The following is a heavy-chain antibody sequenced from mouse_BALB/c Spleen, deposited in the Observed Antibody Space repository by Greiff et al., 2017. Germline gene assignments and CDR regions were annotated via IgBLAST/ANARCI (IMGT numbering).Heavy chain of an antibody. V-gene: IGHV3-6*02. CDR2: ISYDGSN. J-gene: IGHJ1*01. Sequence: EVKLQESGPGLVKPSQSLSLTCSVTGYSITSGYYWNWIRQFPGNKLEWMGYISYDGSNNYNPSLKNRISITRDTSKNQFFLKLNSVTTEDTATYYCARDRGSYGYFDVWGAGTTVTVSS. CDR1: GYSITSGYY. D-gene: IGHD1-1*01. CDR3: ARDRGSYGYFDV.